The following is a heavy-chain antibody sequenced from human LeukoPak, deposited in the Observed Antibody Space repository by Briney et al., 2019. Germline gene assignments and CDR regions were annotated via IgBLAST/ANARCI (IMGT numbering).Heavy chain of an antibody. CDR2: INPSGGST. CDR3: ARGSRAYGGFDY. J-gene: IGHJ4*02. CDR1: GYTFTSYY. D-gene: IGHD4-23*01. V-gene: IGHV1-46*01. Sequence: APVKVSCKASGYTFTSYYMHWVRQAPGQGLEWMGIINPSGGSTSYAQKFQGRVTMTRDMSTSTVYMELSSLRSEDTAVYYCARGSRAYGGFDYWGQGTLVTVSS.